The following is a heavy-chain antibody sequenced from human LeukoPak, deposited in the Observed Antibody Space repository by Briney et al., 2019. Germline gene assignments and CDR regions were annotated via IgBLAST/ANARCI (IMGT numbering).Heavy chain of an antibody. J-gene: IGHJ6*03. V-gene: IGHV4-59*01. CDR1: RDSISSSY. CDR2: LSNSGSS. Sequence: KPSETLSLTCSVSRDSISSSYWSWLRQSPGRGLEWIGYLSNSGSSTYNPSLKSRVTISVETPKNRFSLDLTSVTDADTAVYYCARSSYYGLRSDYSGGFYYMDVWGKGTTVIVSS. D-gene: IGHD3-3*01. CDR3: ARSSYYGLRSDYSGGFYYMDV.